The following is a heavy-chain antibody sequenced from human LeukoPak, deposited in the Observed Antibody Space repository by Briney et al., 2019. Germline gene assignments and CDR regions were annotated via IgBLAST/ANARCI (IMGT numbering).Heavy chain of an antibody. CDR2: ISAYNGNT. CDR1: GYTFTSYG. J-gene: IGHJ4*02. V-gene: IGHV1-18*01. CDR3: ARGPYCSGGTCYSQYFDY. Sequence: GASVKVSCKASGYTFTSYGISWVRQAPGQGLEWMGWISAYNGNTNYAQKLQGRVTMTTDTSTSTAYMELRILRSDDTAVYYCARGPYCSGGTCYSQYFDYWGQGTLVTVSS. D-gene: IGHD2-15*01.